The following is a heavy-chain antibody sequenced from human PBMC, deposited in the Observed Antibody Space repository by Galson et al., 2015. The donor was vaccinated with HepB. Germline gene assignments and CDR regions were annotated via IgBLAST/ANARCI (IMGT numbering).Heavy chain of an antibody. CDR3: ARHDGWLEASLDY. CDR2: ISSSSSYI. J-gene: IGHJ4*02. Sequence: SLRLSCAASGFTFSSYSMNWVRQAPGKGLEWVSSISSSSSYIYYADSVKGRFTISRDNAKNSLYLQMNSLRAEDTAVYYCARHDGWLEASLDYWGQGTLVTVSS. V-gene: IGHV3-21*01. D-gene: IGHD5-24*01. CDR1: GFTFSSYS.